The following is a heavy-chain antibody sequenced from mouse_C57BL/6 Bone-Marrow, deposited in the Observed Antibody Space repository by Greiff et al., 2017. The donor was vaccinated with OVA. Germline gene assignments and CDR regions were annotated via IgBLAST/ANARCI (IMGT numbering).Heavy chain of an antibody. CDR2: INPYNGGT. V-gene: IGHV1-19*01. Sequence: VQLQQSGPVLVKPGASVKMSCKASGYTFTDYYMNWVKQSHGKSLEWIGVINPYNGGTSYNQKFKGKATLTVDKSSSTAYMELNSLTSEDSAVYYCAREGTVVAKDAMDYWGQGTSVTVSS. CDR1: GYTFTDYY. CDR3: AREGTVVAKDAMDY. J-gene: IGHJ4*01. D-gene: IGHD1-1*01.